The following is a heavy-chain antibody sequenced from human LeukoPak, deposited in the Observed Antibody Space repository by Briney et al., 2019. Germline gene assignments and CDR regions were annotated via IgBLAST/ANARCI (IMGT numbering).Heavy chain of an antibody. Sequence: PGGSLRLSCAASGFTFSSYAMSWVRQAPGKGLEWVSAISGSGGSTNYADSVKGRFTISRDNSKNTLYLQMNSLRAEDTAVYYCAKVLHRYCSGGSCYSLDYWGQGTLVTVSS. J-gene: IGHJ4*02. V-gene: IGHV3-23*01. CDR1: GFTFSSYA. CDR2: ISGSGGST. CDR3: AKVLHRYCSGGSCYSLDY. D-gene: IGHD2-15*01.